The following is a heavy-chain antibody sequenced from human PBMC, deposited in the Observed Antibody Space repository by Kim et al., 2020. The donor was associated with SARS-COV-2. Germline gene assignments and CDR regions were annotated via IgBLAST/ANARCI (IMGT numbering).Heavy chain of an antibody. V-gene: IGHV4-4*07. CDR2: IYTSGRT. Sequence: SETLSLTCTVSGDSLSSDYWSWNRQPAGKGLEWIGRIYTSGRTNYNPSLQSRVTMSLDTSKNQFSLKLSSVTAADTAVYYCASALGHWGQGILVTVSS. CDR1: GDSLSSDY. J-gene: IGHJ4*02. CDR3: ASALGH. D-gene: IGHD3-16*02.